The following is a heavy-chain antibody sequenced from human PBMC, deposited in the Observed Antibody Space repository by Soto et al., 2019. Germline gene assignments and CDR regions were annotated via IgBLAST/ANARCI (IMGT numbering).Heavy chain of an antibody. CDR3: ARAYGMDV. V-gene: IGHV3-74*01. J-gene: IGHJ6*02. CDR2: INSDGTT. CDR1: GFTFRSYW. Sequence: EVQLVESGGGLVQPGGSLRLSCAASGFTFRSYWMHWVRQAPGKGLVWVSRINSDGTTTYADSVKGRSTISRDNAKNTLYLQMNSLRAEDTAVYYCARAYGMDVWGQGTTVTVSS.